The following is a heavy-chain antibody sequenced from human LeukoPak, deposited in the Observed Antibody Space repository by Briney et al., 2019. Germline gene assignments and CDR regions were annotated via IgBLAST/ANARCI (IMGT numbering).Heavy chain of an antibody. D-gene: IGHD5-18*01. J-gene: IGHJ4*02. CDR3: ARDPGIQLWSYYFDY. Sequence: GGSLRLSCAASGFTFSTYSMNWVHQAPGKGLEWVSSINRSGSYIFYADSVKGRFTISRDNTKNSLYLQMNSLRAEDTAVYYCARDPGIQLWSYYFDYWGPGTLVTVSS. CDR2: INRSGSYI. V-gene: IGHV3-21*01. CDR1: GFTFSTYS.